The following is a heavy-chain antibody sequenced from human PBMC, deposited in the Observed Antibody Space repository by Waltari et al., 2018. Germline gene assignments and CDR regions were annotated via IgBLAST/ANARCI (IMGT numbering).Heavy chain of an antibody. Sequence: QVQLQESGPGLVKPSETLSLTCTVLGGSITTYYWGWIRQPPGKGLELIGYIYYSGSTSYNASLKSRVTISVDTSKNQFSLRLRSVTAADTAVYYCARRTGLSTSSWYYFDHWGQGTLVTVSS. CDR3: ARRTGLSTSSWYYFDH. CDR1: GGSITTYY. D-gene: IGHD6-13*01. CDR2: IYYSGST. J-gene: IGHJ4*02. V-gene: IGHV4-59*08.